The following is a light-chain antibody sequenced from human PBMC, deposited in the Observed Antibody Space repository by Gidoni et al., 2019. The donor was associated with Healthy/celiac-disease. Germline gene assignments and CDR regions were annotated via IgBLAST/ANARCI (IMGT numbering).Light chain of an antibody. J-gene: IGKJ1*01. CDR2: DAS. CDR1: QSVSRY. CDR3: QQRRYWPPWT. V-gene: IGKV3-11*01. Sequence: ATLSCRASQSVSRYLAWYQQKPGQAPRLLIYDASNRATGIPARFSGRGSGTDFTLTISSLAPEAFAVSSCQQRRYWPPWTFGQGTKVEIQ.